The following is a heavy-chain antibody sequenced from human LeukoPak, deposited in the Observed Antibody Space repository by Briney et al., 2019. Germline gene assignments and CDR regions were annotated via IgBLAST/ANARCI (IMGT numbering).Heavy chain of an antibody. CDR3: ASRQSYGGYDY. D-gene: IGHD5-12*01. CDR2: IITSGSTI. Sequence: GGSLTLSCAASGLAFSSYEMKCARHAPGGGRECDLYIITSGSTIHYADSVKGRFTFSRDNDKTSVYLQMNSLRADDTAVYYCASRQSYGGYDYWGQGTLVTVSS. CDR1: GLAFSSYE. J-gene: IGHJ4*02. V-gene: IGHV3-48*03.